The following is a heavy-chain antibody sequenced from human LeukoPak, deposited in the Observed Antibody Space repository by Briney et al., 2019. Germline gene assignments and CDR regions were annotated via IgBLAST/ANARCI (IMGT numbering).Heavy chain of an antibody. CDR1: GFTFSSYG. Sequence: GGSLRLSCGASGFTFSSYGMHWVRQAPGKGLEWVAFIRYDGSNKYYVGSVKGRFTISRDNSKNTLYLQMNSLRAEDTAVYYCAKGSGWEMSYYYYYMDVWGKGTTVTISS. J-gene: IGHJ6*03. CDR3: AKGSGWEMSYYYYYMDV. CDR2: IRYDGSNK. D-gene: IGHD1-26*01. V-gene: IGHV3-30*02.